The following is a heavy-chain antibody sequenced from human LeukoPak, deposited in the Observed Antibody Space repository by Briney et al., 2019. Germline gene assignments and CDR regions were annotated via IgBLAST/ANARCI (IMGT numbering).Heavy chain of an antibody. J-gene: IGHJ4*02. V-gene: IGHV3-23*01. Sequence: GGSLRLSCAASGFTFSSYAMGWVRQAPGKGLEWVSIISDSGDSTYSADSVKGRFTTSRDNSKNTLYLQMKTLRAEDTAVYYCARDPQLWFGELLLFVWGQGTLVTVSS. CDR2: ISDSGDST. CDR3: ARDPQLWFGELLLFV. CDR1: GFTFSSYA. D-gene: IGHD3-10*01.